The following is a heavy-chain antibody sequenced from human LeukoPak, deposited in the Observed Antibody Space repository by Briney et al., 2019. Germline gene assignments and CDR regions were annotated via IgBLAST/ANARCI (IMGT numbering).Heavy chain of an antibody. CDR2: ISSARNTI. V-gene: IGHV3-48*01. CDR3: ARDGWFGDYNWFDP. Sequence: RESLRLSCAASGFTFSSYSMNWVRQAPGKGLEWVSYISSARNTIYYADSVKGRFTISRDNAKNSLYLQMNSLRAEDTAMYYCARDGWFGDYNWFDPWGQGTLVTVSS. J-gene: IGHJ5*02. D-gene: IGHD3-10*01. CDR1: GFTFSSYS.